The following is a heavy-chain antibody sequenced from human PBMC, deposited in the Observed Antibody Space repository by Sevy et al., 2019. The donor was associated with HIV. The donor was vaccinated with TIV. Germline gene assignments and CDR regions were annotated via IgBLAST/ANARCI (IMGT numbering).Heavy chain of an antibody. CDR2: IKQDGSDK. V-gene: IGHV3-7*01. CDR1: GLTFRNLW. D-gene: IGHD3-10*01. Sequence: GGSLRLSCAVSGLTFRNLWMSWVRQAPGKGLEWVANIKQDGSDKYYVDSVRGRFTISRDNAKNSLFLQVNSLRADDTAVYYCARSYFGSGTSYGMDDWGRGTTVTVSS. J-gene: IGHJ6*02. CDR3: ARSYFGSGTSYGMDD.